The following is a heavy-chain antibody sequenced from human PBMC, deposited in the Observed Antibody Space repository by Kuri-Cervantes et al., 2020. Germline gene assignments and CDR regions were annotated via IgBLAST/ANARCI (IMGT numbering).Heavy chain of an antibody. CDR3: AKPSAVFGELLYYFYGIDV. D-gene: IGHD3-10*02. CDR1: GFTFSSYA. V-gene: IGHV3-23*01. Sequence: GESLKISCAASGFTFSSYAMSWVRQAPGKGLEWVSAISGSGGSTYYADSVKGRFTISRDNSKNTLYLQMNSLRAEDTAVYYCAKPSAVFGELLYYFYGIDVWGQGTTVTVSS. CDR2: ISGSGGST. J-gene: IGHJ6*02.